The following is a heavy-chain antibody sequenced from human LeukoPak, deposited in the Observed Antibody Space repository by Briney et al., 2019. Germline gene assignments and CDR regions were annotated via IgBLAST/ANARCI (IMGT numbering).Heavy chain of an antibody. Sequence: GGSLRLSCAASGFTFSRFWMGWVRQAPGKGLEWVANIKPDGSEKNYGDSVRGRFTISRDNARNSLYLQMNSLRAEDTAVYYCARENYFDYWGQGTLVTVSS. CDR1: GFTFSRFW. CDR2: IKPDGSEK. J-gene: IGHJ4*02. V-gene: IGHV3-7*04. CDR3: ARENYFDY.